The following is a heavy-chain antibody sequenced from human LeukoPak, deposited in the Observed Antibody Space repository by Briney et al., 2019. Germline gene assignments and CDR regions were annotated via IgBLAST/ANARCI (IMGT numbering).Heavy chain of an antibody. Sequence: PSQTLSLTCTVSGGSLSSGSYYWSWIRQPAGKGLEWIGRIYTSGSTNYNPSVKSRVTISVGTSKNQFSLKLNSVTAADTAVYYCARGGSSSWLYYFDYWGQGALVTVSS. CDR2: IYTSGST. D-gene: IGHD6-13*01. V-gene: IGHV4-61*02. J-gene: IGHJ4*02. CDR1: GGSLSSGSYY. CDR3: ARGGSSSWLYYFDY.